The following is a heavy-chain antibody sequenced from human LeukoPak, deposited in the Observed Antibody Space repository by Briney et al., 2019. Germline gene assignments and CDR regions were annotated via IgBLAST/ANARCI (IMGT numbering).Heavy chain of an antibody. CDR2: IYFNGMT. Sequence: PSETLSLTCNVSGGAITGHYWSWLRQSPEKGLEWIGFIYFNGMTKYSPSLESRVTISVDTSKNQFSLRLTSVTAADTAVYFCARQFPPYHSGSHYFDNWGQGTLVTVSS. D-gene: IGHD3-10*01. CDR1: GGAITGHY. V-gene: IGHV4-59*08. J-gene: IGHJ4*02. CDR3: ARQFPPYHSGSHYFDN.